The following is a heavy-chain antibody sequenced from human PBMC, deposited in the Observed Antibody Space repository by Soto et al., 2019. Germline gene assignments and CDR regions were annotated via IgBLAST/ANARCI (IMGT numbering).Heavy chain of an antibody. D-gene: IGHD3-16*01. Sequence: QVQLQESGPGLVRPSGTLSLTCAVSGGSISSYNWRGWVRQPPGKGLEWIGEIYHTGITNYNPSLKSRVIMSVDKSKNQFSLRLTSVTAADTAVFYCARFGSPSLLLGELAPYYFDYWGQGILVTVSS. CDR1: GGSISSYNW. CDR3: ARFGSPSLLLGELAPYYFDY. J-gene: IGHJ4*02. CDR2: IYHTGIT. V-gene: IGHV4-4*02.